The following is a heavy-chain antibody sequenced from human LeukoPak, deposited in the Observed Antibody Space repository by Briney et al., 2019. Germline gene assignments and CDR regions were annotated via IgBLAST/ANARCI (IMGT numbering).Heavy chain of an antibody. CDR1: GFPFSSYW. D-gene: IGHD3-10*01. CDR2: IKKDGDDK. Sequence: GGSLRLSCAASGFPFSSYWMSWVRQAPGKGLEWVANIKKDGDDKHYVDSVKGRFTVSRDNAMTSLYLQMNNLRAEDTAVYYCARVPGTSNYYGSGSPDYWGQGTLVTVSS. J-gene: IGHJ4*02. CDR3: ARVPGTSNYYGSGSPDY. V-gene: IGHV3-7*04.